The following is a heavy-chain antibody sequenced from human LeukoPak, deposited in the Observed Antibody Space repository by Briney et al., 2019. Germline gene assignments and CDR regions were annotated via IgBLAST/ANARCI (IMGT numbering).Heavy chain of an antibody. J-gene: IGHJ5*02. D-gene: IGHD6-13*01. CDR2: ISSSSSYI. CDR3: ARVYSSSWYMDWFDP. CDR1: GFTFGSYS. Sequence: PGGSLRLSCAASGFTFGSYSMNWVRQAPGKGLEWVSSISSSSSYIYYADSVKGRFTISRDNAKNSLYLQMNSLRAEDTAVYYCARVYSSSWYMDWFDPWGQGTLVTVSS. V-gene: IGHV3-21*01.